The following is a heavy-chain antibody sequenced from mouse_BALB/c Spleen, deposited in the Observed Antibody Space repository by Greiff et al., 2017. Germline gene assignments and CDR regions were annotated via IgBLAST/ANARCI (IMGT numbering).Heavy chain of an antibody. D-gene: IGHD1-1*01. CDR3: AREGITTRGFAY. CDR1: GYTFTSYW. V-gene: IGHV1S81*02. CDR2: INPSNGRT. Sequence: QVQLQQPGAELVKPGALVKLSCKASGYTFTSYWMHWVKQRPGQGLEWIGEINPSNGRTNYNEKFKSKATLTVDKSSSTAYMQLSSLTSEDSAVYYCAREGITTRGFAYWGQGTLVTVSA. J-gene: IGHJ3*01.